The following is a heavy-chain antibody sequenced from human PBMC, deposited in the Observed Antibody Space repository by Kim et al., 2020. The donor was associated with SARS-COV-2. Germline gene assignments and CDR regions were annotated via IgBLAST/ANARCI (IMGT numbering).Heavy chain of an antibody. CDR3: ARGGIGCSGGSCYSDY. Sequence: KFQGRVTITADKSTSTAYMELSSLRSEDTAVYYCARGGIGCSGGSCYSDYWGQGTLVTVSS. J-gene: IGHJ4*02. V-gene: IGHV1-69*04. D-gene: IGHD2-15*01.